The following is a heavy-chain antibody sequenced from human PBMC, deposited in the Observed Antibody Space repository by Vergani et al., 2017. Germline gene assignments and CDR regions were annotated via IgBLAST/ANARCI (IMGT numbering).Heavy chain of an antibody. V-gene: IGHV4-61*05. Sequence: QLQLQESGPGLVKPSETLSLTCTVSGGSISSSSYYWGWIRQPPGKGLEWIGYIYYSGSTNYNPSLKSRVTISVDTSKNQFSLKLSSVTAADTAVYYCARGRAHSGYYQMMWGQGTLVTVSS. CDR1: GGSISSSSYY. CDR3: ARGRAHSGYYQMM. CDR2: IYYSGST. J-gene: IGHJ4*02. D-gene: IGHD3-22*01.